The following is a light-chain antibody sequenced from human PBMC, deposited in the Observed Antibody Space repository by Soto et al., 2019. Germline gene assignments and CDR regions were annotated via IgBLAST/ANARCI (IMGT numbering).Light chain of an antibody. V-gene: IGKV3-20*01. J-gene: IGKJ4*01. CDR3: QQYGRSPGLT. Sequence: EIVLTQSPGTLSLSRGERATLSCRASQSISSSYLAWYQQKPGQAPRLLMYGASSRATGIPDRFSGSGSGTDFTLTISRLEPEDFAVYYCQQYGRSPGLTFGGGTKVEIK. CDR1: QSISSSY. CDR2: GAS.